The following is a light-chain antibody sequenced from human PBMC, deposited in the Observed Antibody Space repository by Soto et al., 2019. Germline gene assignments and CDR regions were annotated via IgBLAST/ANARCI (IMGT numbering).Light chain of an antibody. CDR1: QTISNY. CDR2: AAS. J-gene: IGKJ1*01. Sequence: DIQMSQSPSSLSASVGDRVTISCRASQTISNYLNWYQKKPGKAPKLLIYAASTLQRGVPSRFSGSGSGTEFTLTISSLQPDDSATYYCQQYTSYPWTFGQGTKVDIK. V-gene: IGKV1-16*01. CDR3: QQYTSYPWT.